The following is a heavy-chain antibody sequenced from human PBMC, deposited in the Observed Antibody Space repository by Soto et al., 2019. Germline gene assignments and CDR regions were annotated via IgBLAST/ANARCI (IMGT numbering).Heavy chain of an antibody. V-gene: IGHV3-48*02. CDR1: GFTFSTYS. Sequence: EVQLVESGGGLVKPGGSLRLSCAASGFTFSTYSMNWVRQAPGKGLEWVSYISSSSSTIYYADSVKGRFTISRDNAKNSLYLQMDSLRDEDTAVYYCARVMPQLDRRGGMDVWGQGTTVTVSS. CDR2: ISSSSSTI. D-gene: IGHD6-13*01. J-gene: IGHJ6*02. CDR3: ARVMPQLDRRGGMDV.